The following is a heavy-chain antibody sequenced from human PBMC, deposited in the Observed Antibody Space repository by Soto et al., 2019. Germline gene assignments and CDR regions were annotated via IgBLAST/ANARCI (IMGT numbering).Heavy chain of an antibody. J-gene: IGHJ5*02. D-gene: IGHD3-3*01. CDR2: IYPGDSDT. CDR1: GYSFTSYW. Sequence: PGESLKISCKGSGYSFTSYWIGWVRQMPGKGLEWMGIIYPGDSDTRYSPSFQGQVTISADKSISTAYLQWSSLKDSDTAMYYCAISYYDFWSGDPNWFDPWGQGTRVTVSS. CDR3: AISYYDFWSGDPNWFDP. V-gene: IGHV5-51*01.